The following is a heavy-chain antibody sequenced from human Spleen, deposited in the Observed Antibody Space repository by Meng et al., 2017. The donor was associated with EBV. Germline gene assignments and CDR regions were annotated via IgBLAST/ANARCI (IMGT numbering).Heavy chain of an antibody. CDR2: INHSGGT. J-gene: IGHJ5*02. D-gene: IGHD1-26*01. V-gene: IGHV4-34*02. CDR3: ARRVEKSGSYYWLDP. Sequence: QVQFQQWGAGLWKPPGTFSLTCAVSGGSFSDYYWSWIRQSPGKGLEWIGEINHSGGTNYNPSLKSRVTISVDTSKNQLSLKVSSVTAADTAVYYCARRVEKSGSYYWLDPWGQGTLVTVSS. CDR1: GGSFSDYY.